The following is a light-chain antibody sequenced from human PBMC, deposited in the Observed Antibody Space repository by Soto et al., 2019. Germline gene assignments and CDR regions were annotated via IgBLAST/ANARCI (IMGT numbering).Light chain of an antibody. CDR2: GAS. V-gene: IGKV3D-15*01. J-gene: IGKJ2*01. CDR3: QQYNNWLHT. Sequence: EIVMTQSPATLSVSPGGRATLSCGASQSISDTLAWYQQKPGQAPRLLIYGASNRATGIPDRFSGSGSGTDFTLTISRLEPEDFAVYYCQQYNNWLHTFGQGTKVDI. CDR1: QSISDT.